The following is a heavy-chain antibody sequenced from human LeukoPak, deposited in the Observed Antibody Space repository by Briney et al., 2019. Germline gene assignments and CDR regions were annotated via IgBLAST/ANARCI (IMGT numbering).Heavy chain of an antibody. Sequence: PGGSLRLSCAASGFTFSSYGMHWVRQAPGKGLEWVAVISYDGSNKYYADSVKGRFTISRDNSKNTLYLQMNSLRAEDTAVYYCAKPHDYGDSDAFDIWGQGTTVTVSS. CDR1: GFTFSSYG. CDR3: AKPHDYGDSDAFDI. D-gene: IGHD4-17*01. V-gene: IGHV3-30*18. CDR2: ISYDGSNK. J-gene: IGHJ3*02.